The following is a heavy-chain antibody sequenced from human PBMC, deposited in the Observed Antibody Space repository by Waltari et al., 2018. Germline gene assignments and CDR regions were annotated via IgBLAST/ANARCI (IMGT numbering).Heavy chain of an antibody. Sequence: EVQLLESGGGLVQPGGSLRLSCAASGFTFSNYAMSWVRQAPGKGLEWVSGISGSGGNTYYADSVKGRFTISRDNSKNTLYLQMNSLRAEDTAVYYCAKASGESYWYFDLWGRGTLVTVSS. D-gene: IGHD1-26*01. CDR2: ISGSGGNT. J-gene: IGHJ2*01. CDR1: GFTFSNYA. V-gene: IGHV3-23*01. CDR3: AKASGESYWYFDL.